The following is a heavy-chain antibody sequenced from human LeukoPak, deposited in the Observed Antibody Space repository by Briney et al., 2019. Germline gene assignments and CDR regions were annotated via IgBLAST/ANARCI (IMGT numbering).Heavy chain of an antibody. CDR1: GFTFSNYG. D-gene: IGHD6-19*01. CDR2: IRYDGSNE. V-gene: IGHV3-30*02. Sequence: PGGSLRLSCAASGFTFSNYGLHWVRQAPGKGLGWVAFIRYDGSNEYYANSVKGRFTISRDNSKNTLYLQMNSLRPEDTTVYYCASMLVAGDFDYWGQGTLVTVSS. CDR3: ASMLVAGDFDY. J-gene: IGHJ4*02.